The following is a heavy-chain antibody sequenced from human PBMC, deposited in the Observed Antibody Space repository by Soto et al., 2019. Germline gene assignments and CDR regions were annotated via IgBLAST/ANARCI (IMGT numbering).Heavy chain of an antibody. Sequence: ASVKVSCKASGYTFTGYYMHWVRQAPGQGLEWMGRIIPILGIANYAQKFQGRVTITADKSTSTAYMELSSLRSEDTAVYYCIGGAVAGNDVFDIWGQGKMVTVSS. CDR3: IGGAVAGNDVFDI. CDR2: IIPILGIA. J-gene: IGHJ3*02. CDR1: GYTFTGYY. D-gene: IGHD6-19*01. V-gene: IGHV1-69*02.